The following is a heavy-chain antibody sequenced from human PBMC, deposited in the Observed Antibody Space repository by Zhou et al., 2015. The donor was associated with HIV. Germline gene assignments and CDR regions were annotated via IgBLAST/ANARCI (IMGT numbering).Heavy chain of an antibody. Sequence: QVLLLQSGAEVKKPGSSVRVSCTASGETGVNDGVNWVRQAPGQGLEWMGGLTPAFGIRNNARKFRGRVTLTADESTRTLYMDLSRLTSEDTAMYYCTMKSGTHYFPFDIWGQGTMVTVSS. V-gene: IGHV1-69*01. J-gene: IGHJ3*02. CDR1: GETGVNDG. CDR2: LTPAFGIR. D-gene: IGHD1-26*01. CDR3: TMKSGTHYFPFDI.